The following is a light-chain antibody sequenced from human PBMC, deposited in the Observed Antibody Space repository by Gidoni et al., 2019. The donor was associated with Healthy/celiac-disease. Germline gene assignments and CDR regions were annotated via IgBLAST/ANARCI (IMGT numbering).Light chain of an antibody. V-gene: IGKV4-1*01. Sequence: DIVMTQSPDSLAVSLGERATINCKSSQSVLYSSNNKNYLAWYQQKPGQPPKLLIYWASTRESGVPDRFSGSGSGTDFTLTISSLQAEDVAVYYCQQYYSTPGVWTFGQGTKVEIK. CDR2: WAS. CDR3: QQYYSTPGVWT. CDR1: QSVLYSSNNKNY. J-gene: IGKJ1*01.